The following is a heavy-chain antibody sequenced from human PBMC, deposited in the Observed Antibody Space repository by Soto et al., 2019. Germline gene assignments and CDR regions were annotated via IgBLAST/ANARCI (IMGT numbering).Heavy chain of an antibody. D-gene: IGHD5-18*01. V-gene: IGHV4-61*01. CDR2: IYYSGST. CDR3: ARPLYSYGPMDV. CDR1: GGSVSSGSYY. J-gene: IGHJ6*02. Sequence: QVQLQESGPGLVKPSETLSLTCIVSGGSVSSGSYYWSWIRQPPGKGLEWIGYIYYSGSTNYNLSLKSRVTISVDTSKNQFSLKLSSVTAADTAVYYCARPLYSYGPMDVWGQGTTVTVSS.